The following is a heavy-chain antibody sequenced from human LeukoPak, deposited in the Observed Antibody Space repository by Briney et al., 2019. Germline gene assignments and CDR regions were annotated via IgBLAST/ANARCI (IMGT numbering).Heavy chain of an antibody. CDR3: ARGHRSGWYTWFDP. J-gene: IGHJ5*02. V-gene: IGHV3-13*01. CDR2: IGTAGDT. Sequence: GGSLRLSCAASGFTFSSSDMHWVRHPTGKGLEWVSAIGTAGDTYYPGSVKGRFTISRENAKNSSYLQMNSLRAGDTAVYYCARGHRSGWYTWFDPWGQGTLVTVSS. D-gene: IGHD6-19*01. CDR1: GFTFSSSD.